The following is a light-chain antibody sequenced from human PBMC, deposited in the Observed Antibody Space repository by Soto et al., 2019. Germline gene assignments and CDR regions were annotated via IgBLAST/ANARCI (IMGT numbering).Light chain of an antibody. V-gene: IGKV3-20*01. CDR2: GAS. CDR3: QQYGSSPVT. CDR1: QSVNSNY. J-gene: IGKJ4*01. Sequence: EIVLTQSPGTRSLSPGERATLSCGASQSVNSNYLAWYQQRPGQAPRLLIYGASSRATGIPDRFSGSGSGTTFTLTISRLEPEDFAVYYCQQYGSSPVTFGGGTKVDIK.